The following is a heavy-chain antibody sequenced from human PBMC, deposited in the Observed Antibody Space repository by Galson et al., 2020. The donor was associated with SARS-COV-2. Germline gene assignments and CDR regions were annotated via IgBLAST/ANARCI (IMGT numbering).Heavy chain of an antibody. Sequence: GESLKISCAASGFTFSSYAMHWVRQAPGKGLEWVAVISYDGSNKYYADSVKGRFTISRDNSKNTLYLQMNSLRAEDTAVYYCARTETAIGAFDIWGQGTMVTVSS. V-gene: IGHV3-30-3*01. J-gene: IGHJ3*02. CDR2: ISYDGSNK. D-gene: IGHD5-18*01. CDR1: GFTFSSYA. CDR3: ARTETAIGAFDI.